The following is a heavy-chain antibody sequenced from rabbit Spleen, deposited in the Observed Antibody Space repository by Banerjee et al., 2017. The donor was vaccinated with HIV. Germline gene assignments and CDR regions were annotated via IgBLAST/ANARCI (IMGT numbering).Heavy chain of an antibody. J-gene: IGHJ6*01. CDR2: IDTGSSGFT. CDR1: GFTISSSDY. D-gene: IGHD8-1*01. Sequence: QQQLVESGGGLVQPEGSLALTCKASGFTISSSDYMCWVRQAPGKGLEWIACIDTGSSGFTYFASWAKGRFTISKTSSTTVTLQVTSLTAADTATYFCARDSGTSFSSYGMDLWGQGTLVTVS. CDR3: ARDSGTSFSSYGMDL. V-gene: IGHV1S45*01.